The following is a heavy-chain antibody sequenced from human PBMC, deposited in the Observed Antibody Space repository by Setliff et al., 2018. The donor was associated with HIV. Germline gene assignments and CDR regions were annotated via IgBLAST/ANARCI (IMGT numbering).Heavy chain of an antibody. V-gene: IGHV2-5*02. CDR1: GFSLSTSGVG. J-gene: IGHJ6*03. Sequence: SGPTREPTQTLTLTCTFSGFSLSTSGVGVGWIRQPPGKALEWLALIYWDDDKRYSPSLKSRLTITKDTSKNQVVLTMTNMDPVDTATYYCAHLRSGHYYYYMDVWGKGTTVTVSS. D-gene: IGHD3-10*01. CDR2: IYWDDDK. CDR3: AHLRSGHYYYYMDV.